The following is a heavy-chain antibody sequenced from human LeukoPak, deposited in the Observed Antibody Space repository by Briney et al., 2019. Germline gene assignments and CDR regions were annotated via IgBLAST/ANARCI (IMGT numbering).Heavy chain of an antibody. Sequence: PGGSLRLSCAASGFTFSSHAMSWVRQAPGKGLEWVSAISVSGDNTYYADSVKGRFTISRDNSKNTLYLQMNSLRAEDTAVYYCARPCSSSVQRYFDYWGQGTLVTVSS. CDR3: ARPCSSSVQRYFDY. CDR2: ISVSGDNT. J-gene: IGHJ4*02. V-gene: IGHV3-23*01. D-gene: IGHD2-2*01. CDR1: GFTFSSHA.